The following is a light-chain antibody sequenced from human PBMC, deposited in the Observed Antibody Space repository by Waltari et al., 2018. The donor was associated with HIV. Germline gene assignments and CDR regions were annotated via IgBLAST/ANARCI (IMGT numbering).Light chain of an antibody. CDR3: QHHHSWPFT. CDR2: DS. Sequence: EIVLTQSPASLSLSPGDRAPLSCRPSQSVITNLGWYQQRPGQAPSLLIFDSKSASGIPSRFSGSGSGTDFTLTISCLEPDDSAIYYCQHHHSWPFTFGQGTRLEI. J-gene: IGKJ5*01. V-gene: IGKV3-11*01. CDR1: QSVITN.